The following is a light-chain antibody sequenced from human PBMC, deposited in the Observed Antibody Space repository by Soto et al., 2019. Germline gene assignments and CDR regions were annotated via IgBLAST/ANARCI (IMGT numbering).Light chain of an antibody. CDR3: QKYNSVPIT. CDR1: QGISNN. Sequence: DIQMTQSPSSLSASVGDRVTITCRASQGISNNLAWYQQKPGKVPKLLIYTASTLQSGVPSRFSGSGSGTDFTLTISSLQPEDVATYYCQKYNSVPITFGQGTRLEIK. V-gene: IGKV1-27*01. J-gene: IGKJ5*01. CDR2: TAS.